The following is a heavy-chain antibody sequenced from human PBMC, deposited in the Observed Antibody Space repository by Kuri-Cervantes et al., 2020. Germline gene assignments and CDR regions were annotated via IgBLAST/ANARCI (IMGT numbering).Heavy chain of an antibody. CDR1: GFTFSSYG. J-gene: IGHJ4*02. CDR2: IRYDGSNK. CDR3: AKDSGTATLFDY. D-gene: IGHD6-25*01. V-gene: IGHV3-30*02. Sequence: GESLKISCAAPGFTFSSYGMHWVRQAPGKGLEWVAFIRYDGSNKYYADSVEGRFTISRDNSKNTLYLQMNSLRAEDTAVYYCAKDSGTATLFDYWGQGTLVTVSS.